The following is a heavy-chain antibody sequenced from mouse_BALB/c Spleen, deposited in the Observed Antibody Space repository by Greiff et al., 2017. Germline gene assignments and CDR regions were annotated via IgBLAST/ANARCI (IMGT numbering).Heavy chain of an antibody. Sequence: VQLQQPGAELVKPGASVKMSCKASGYTFTSYNMHWVKQTPGQGLEWIGAIYPGNGDTSYNQKFKGKATLTADKSSSTAYMQLSSLTSEDSAVYYCARLYYGSSPLAMDYWGQGTSVTVSS. J-gene: IGHJ4*01. D-gene: IGHD1-1*01. CDR2: IYPGNGDT. V-gene: IGHV1-12*01. CDR3: ARLYYGSSPLAMDY. CDR1: GYTFTSYN.